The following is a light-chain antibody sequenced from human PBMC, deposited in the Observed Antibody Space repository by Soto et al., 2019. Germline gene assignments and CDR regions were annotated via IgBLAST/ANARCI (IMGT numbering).Light chain of an antibody. V-gene: IGLV2-8*01. CDR2: EVI. J-gene: IGLJ2*01. CDR1: SSDVGGYNY. CDR3: SSYAGTNNLV. Sequence: QSVLTQPPSASGSPGQSVTISCTGTSSDVGGYNYVSWYQQHPGKAPKLMIYEVIKRPSGVPDRCSGSKSGNTASLTVSGLQAEDEADYYCSSYAGTNNLVFGGGTKLTVL.